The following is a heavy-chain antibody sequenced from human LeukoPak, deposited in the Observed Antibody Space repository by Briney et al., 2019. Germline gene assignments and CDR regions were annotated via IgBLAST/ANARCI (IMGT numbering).Heavy chain of an antibody. V-gene: IGHV7-4-1*02. J-gene: IGHJ5*02. CDR3: ARGGRRLGVTTLGWFDP. CDR1: GYTFTSYG. D-gene: IGHD4-11*01. CDR2: INTNTGNP. Sequence: ASVKVSCKASGYTFTSYGISWVRQAPGQGLEWMGWINTNTGNPTYAQGFTGRFVFSLDTSVSTAYLQISSLKAEDTAVYYCARGGRRLGVTTLGWFDPWGQGTLVTVSS.